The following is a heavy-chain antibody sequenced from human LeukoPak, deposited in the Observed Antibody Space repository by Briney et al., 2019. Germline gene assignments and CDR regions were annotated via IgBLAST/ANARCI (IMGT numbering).Heavy chain of an antibody. Sequence: PGGSLRLSCAASGFTFSSYWMHWVRHAPGKGLVWVSRINSDGSSTSYADSVKGRFTISRDNAKNTLYLQINSLRAEDTAVYYCARAQYSSSWYKSYYYYYYMDVWGKGTTVTVSS. CDR1: GFTFSSYW. CDR2: INSDGSST. D-gene: IGHD6-13*01. V-gene: IGHV3-74*01. J-gene: IGHJ6*03. CDR3: ARAQYSSSWYKSYYYYYYMDV.